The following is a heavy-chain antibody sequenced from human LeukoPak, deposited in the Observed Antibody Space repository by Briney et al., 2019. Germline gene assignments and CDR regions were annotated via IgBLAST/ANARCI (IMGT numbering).Heavy chain of an antibody. Sequence: PSETLSLTCAVYGGSFSGYYWSWIRQPPGKGLEWIGEINHSGSTNYNPSLKSRVTISVDTSKNQFSLKLSSVTAADTAVYYCARSRYYDSSLDYWGQGTLVTVSS. CDR2: INHSGST. V-gene: IGHV4-34*01. J-gene: IGHJ4*02. D-gene: IGHD3-22*01. CDR3: ARSRYYDSSLDY. CDR1: GGSFSGYY.